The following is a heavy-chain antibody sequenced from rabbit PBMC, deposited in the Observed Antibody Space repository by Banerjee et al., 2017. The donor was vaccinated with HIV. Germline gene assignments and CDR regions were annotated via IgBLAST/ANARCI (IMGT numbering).Heavy chain of an antibody. CDR1: GFSFSSSYW. Sequence: QEQLEESGGDLVKPEGSLALSCKASGFSFSSSYWICWVRQAPGKGLEWIACIDTGSSGSTYYASWAKGRFTISKTSSTTVTLQMTSLTVADTATYFCASDWGGVDFRLWGQGTLVTVS. D-gene: IGHD4-1*01. J-gene: IGHJ4*01. CDR2: IDTGSSGST. CDR3: ASDWGGVDFRL. V-gene: IGHV1S45*01.